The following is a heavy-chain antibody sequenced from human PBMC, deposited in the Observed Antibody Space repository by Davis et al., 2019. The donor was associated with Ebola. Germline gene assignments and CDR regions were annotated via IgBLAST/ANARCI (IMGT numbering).Heavy chain of an antibody. V-gene: IGHV3-21*04. D-gene: IGHD2-2*02. CDR2: ISWNSGSI. Sequence: GESLKISCAASGFTVSSNYMSWVRQAPGKGLEWVSGISWNSGSIGYADSVKGRFTISRDNAKNSLYLQMNSLRAEDTAVYYCARDLIVVVPAAIFYYYYGMDVWGQGTTVTVSS. CDR1: GFTVSSNY. CDR3: ARDLIVVVPAAIFYYYYGMDV. J-gene: IGHJ6*02.